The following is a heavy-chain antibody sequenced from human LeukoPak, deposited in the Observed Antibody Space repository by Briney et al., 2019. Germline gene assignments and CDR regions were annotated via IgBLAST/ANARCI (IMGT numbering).Heavy chain of an antibody. V-gene: IGHV1-3*01. Sequence: ASVKVSCKASGYTFTTYAMHWVRQAPGQRLEWMGWINAGNDNTKYSQKFQGRVTIIRDTSASTAYMELSSLRSEDTAVYYCARGEGPYDSSGYYHLDYWGQGTLVTVSS. D-gene: IGHD3-22*01. J-gene: IGHJ4*02. CDR2: INAGNDNT. CDR3: ARGEGPYDSSGYYHLDY. CDR1: GYTFTTYA.